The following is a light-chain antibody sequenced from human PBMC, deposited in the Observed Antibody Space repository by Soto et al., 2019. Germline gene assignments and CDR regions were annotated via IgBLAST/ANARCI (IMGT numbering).Light chain of an antibody. CDR1: QSVSSN. CDR3: QQYNNWPRT. Sequence: EIVMTQSPVTLSMSPGERATLSCRASQSVSSNLAWYQQKPGQAPRLLIYGASTRATGIPARFSGSGSGTEFTLTISSLQSEDFAVCYCQQYNNWPRTFGQGTKVDIK. V-gene: IGKV3-15*01. J-gene: IGKJ1*01. CDR2: GAS.